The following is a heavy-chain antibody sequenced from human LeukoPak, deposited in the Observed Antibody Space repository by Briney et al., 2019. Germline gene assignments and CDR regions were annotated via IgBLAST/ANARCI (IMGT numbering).Heavy chain of an antibody. CDR3: ARVPYGRYFFDY. V-gene: IGHV3-48*02. J-gene: IGHJ4*02. CDR1: GFTFSSYS. D-gene: IGHD4-17*01. CDR2: ISSSSSTI. Sequence: GGSLRLSCAASGFTFSSYSMNWVRQAPGKGLEWVSYISSSSSTIYYADSVKGRFTISRDNAKNSLYLHVNSLRDEDAAVYYCARVPYGRYFFDYWGPGTLVTVSS.